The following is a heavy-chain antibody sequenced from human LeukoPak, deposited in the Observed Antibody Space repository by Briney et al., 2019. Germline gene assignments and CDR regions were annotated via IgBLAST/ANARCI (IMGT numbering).Heavy chain of an antibody. V-gene: IGHV3-9*03. CDR1: GFTFYDYA. D-gene: IGHD6-19*01. CDR3: AKGSSGWYKVPFDY. Sequence: GGSLRLSCAASGFTFYDYAMHWVRQAPGKGLEWVSGISWNSGSIGYADSVKGRFTISRDNAKNSLYLQMNSLRAEDMALYYCAKGSSGWYKVPFDYWGQGTLVTVSS. CDR2: ISWNSGSI. J-gene: IGHJ4*02.